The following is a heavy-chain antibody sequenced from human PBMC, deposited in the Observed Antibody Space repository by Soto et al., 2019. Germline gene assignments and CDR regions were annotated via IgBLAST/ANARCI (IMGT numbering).Heavy chain of an antibody. CDR2: ISGSGGST. J-gene: IGHJ4*02. CDR1: GFTFSSYA. V-gene: IGHV3-23*01. D-gene: IGHD1-26*01. Sequence: GFPRLSCAASGFTFSSYAMSWVRQAPGKGLEWVSAISGSGGSTYYADSVKGRFTISRDNSKNTLYLQMNSLRAEDTAVYYCAKTLRRIVGATFDYWGQGTLVTVSS. CDR3: AKTLRRIVGATFDY.